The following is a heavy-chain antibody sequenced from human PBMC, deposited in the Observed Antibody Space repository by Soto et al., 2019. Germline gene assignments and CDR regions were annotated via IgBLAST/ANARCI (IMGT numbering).Heavy chain of an antibody. CDR2: INSDGSST. Sequence: EVQLVESGGGLVQPGGSLRLSCAASGFTFRSYWMHWVRQAPGKGLVWVSRINSDGSSTNYADSVKGRFTISRDNAKNTLYLQMNCLRAEDTAVYYCAFKRSSSWAYDYYYMDVWGKGTTVTVSS. V-gene: IGHV3-74*01. CDR3: AFKRSSSWAYDYYYMDV. D-gene: IGHD6-13*01. J-gene: IGHJ6*03. CDR1: GFTFRSYW.